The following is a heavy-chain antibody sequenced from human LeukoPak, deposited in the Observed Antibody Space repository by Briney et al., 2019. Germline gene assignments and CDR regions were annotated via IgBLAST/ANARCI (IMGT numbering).Heavy chain of an antibody. J-gene: IGHJ4*02. CDR2: ISSSGSTI. V-gene: IGHV3-48*03. D-gene: IGHD3-22*01. CDR3: ARDGSYYDSSGYQIHFDY. CDR1: GFTFNSYE. Sequence: GGSLRLSCAASGFTFNSYEMNWVRQAPGKGLEWVSYISSSGSTIYYADSVKGRFTISRDNAKNSLYLQMNSLRAEDTAVYYCARDGSYYDSSGYQIHFDYWGQGTLVTVSS.